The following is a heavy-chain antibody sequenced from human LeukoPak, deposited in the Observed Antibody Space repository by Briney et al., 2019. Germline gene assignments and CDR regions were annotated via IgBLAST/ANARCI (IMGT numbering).Heavy chain of an antibody. J-gene: IGHJ3*02. CDR2: IYYSGST. Sequence: SETLSLTCTVSGGSVSSGNYYWSWIRQPPGKGLEWIGYIYYSGSTNYNPSLKSRVTISVDTSKNQFSLKLSSVTAADTAVYYCARDGSWSGYYVHNAFDIWAKGQWSPSLQ. V-gene: IGHV4-61*01. CDR3: ARDGSWSGYYVHNAFDI. D-gene: IGHD3-3*01. CDR1: GGSVSSGNYY.